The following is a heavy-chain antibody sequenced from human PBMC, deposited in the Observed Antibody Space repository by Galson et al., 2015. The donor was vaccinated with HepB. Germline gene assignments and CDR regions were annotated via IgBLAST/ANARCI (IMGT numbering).Heavy chain of an antibody. CDR1: KFSFSDYA. V-gene: IGHV3-23*01. Sequence: SLRLSCAASKFSFSDYAMSWVRQAPGKGLEWLSFISGSGIITYYVNSVKGRFTISRDNSNNLLYLQMNRLRAEDTAVYYCAKEQNCTKSVCYTYFYNGMDVWGQGTTVTVSS. D-gene: IGHD2-8*01. CDR3: AKEQNCTKSVCYTYFYNGMDV. J-gene: IGHJ6*02. CDR2: ISGSGIIT.